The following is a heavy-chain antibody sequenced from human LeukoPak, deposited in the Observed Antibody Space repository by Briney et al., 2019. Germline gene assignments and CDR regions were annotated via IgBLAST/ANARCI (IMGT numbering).Heavy chain of an antibody. Sequence: SQTLSLTCAIPWDSVSSNSAAWNWIRQSPSRGLEWLGRTYYRFKWYNDYAESVKSRIAINPDTSKNQFSLQLNSVTPEDTAVFYCARDTALYFHDSSGDFDYWGQGTLVTVSS. J-gene: IGHJ4*02. CDR2: TYYRFKWYN. V-gene: IGHV6-1*01. D-gene: IGHD3-22*01. CDR3: ARDTALYFHDSSGDFDY. CDR1: WDSVSSNSAA.